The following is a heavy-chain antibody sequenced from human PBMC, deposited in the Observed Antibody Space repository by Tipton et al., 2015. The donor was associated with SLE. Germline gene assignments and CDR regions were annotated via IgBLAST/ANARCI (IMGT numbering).Heavy chain of an antibody. Sequence: TLSLTCAVYGGSFSGYYWSWIRQPPGKGLEWIGEINHSGSTNYNPSLKSRVTISVDTSKNQFSLKLSSVTAADTAVYYCASYYSSSFDYWGQGTLVTVSS. V-gene: IGHV4-34*01. J-gene: IGHJ4*02. CDR3: ASYYSSSFDY. CDR1: GGSFSGYY. D-gene: IGHD6-6*01. CDR2: INHSGST.